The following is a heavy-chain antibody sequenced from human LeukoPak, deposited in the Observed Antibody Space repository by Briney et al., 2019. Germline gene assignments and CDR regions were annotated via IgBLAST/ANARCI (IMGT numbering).Heavy chain of an antibody. J-gene: IGHJ4*02. V-gene: IGHV1-2*02. D-gene: IGHD3-10*01. Sequence: GASVKVSCKPSGYTFTGYFMHWVRQAPGQGLEWMGWINPNSGGTNYAQKFQGRVTMTRDTSISTAYMELSRLRSDDTAVYYCAREANTMVRGVIRGYFDYWGQGTLVTVSS. CDR3: AREANTMVRGVIRGYFDY. CDR1: GYTFTGYF. CDR2: INPNSGGT.